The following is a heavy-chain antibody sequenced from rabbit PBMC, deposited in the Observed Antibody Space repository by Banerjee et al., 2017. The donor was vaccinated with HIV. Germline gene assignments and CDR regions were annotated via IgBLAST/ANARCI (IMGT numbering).Heavy chain of an antibody. J-gene: IGHJ4*01. CDR1: GFTISSYH. V-gene: IGHV1S28*01. Sequence: LKETGGGLVQPGGTLTLTCTASGFTISSYHMGWVRQAPGKGLEWIGMIDAGGGSTYYASWVNGRFTISSNTNQNTVSLQLNSLTAADTATYFCVRNDYSSAWGADLWGPGTLVTVS. CDR2: IDAGGGST. D-gene: IGHD4-1*01. CDR3: VRNDYSSAWGADL.